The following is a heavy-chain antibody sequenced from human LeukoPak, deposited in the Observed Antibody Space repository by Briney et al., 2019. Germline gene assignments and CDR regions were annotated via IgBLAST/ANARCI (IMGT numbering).Heavy chain of an antibody. Sequence: GGSLRLSCTASGFTFSSYEMNWVRQAPGKGLEWISYISSSGISIYYADSVRGRFTISRDNDKNSLYLQMNSLRAEDTAVYYCAKAIYGSGSYYGGPFGDYWGQGTLVTVSS. CDR3: AKAIYGSGSYYGGPFGDY. CDR2: ISSSGISI. J-gene: IGHJ4*02. D-gene: IGHD3-10*01. CDR1: GFTFSSYE. V-gene: IGHV3-48*03.